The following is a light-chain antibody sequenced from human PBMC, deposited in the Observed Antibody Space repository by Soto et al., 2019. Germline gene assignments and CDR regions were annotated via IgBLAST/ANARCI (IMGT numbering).Light chain of an antibody. CDR3: QQYGSSPPYT. CDR1: QSVSSSY. J-gene: IGKJ2*01. V-gene: IGKV3-20*01. CDR2: AAS. Sequence: EIVLTQSPGTLSLSPGERATLSCRASQSVSSSYLAWYQQKPGQAPRLLMYAASSRATGIPDRFSGSGSGTACSLTISRLEPEDVAVYYCQQYGSSPPYTFGQGTKLEIK.